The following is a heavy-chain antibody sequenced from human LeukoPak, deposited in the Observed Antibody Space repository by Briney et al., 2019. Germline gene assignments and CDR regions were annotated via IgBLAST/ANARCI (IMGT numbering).Heavy chain of an antibody. Sequence: SQTLSLTCAISGDRVSSNSVTWNWIRQSPSRGLEWLGRSYYRSTWYNDYAVSVRGRITVNPDTSKNQFSLHLNSVTPEDTAVYYCARRLTQYDCFDPWGQGILVTVSS. D-gene: IGHD2-2*01. J-gene: IGHJ5*02. V-gene: IGHV6-1*01. CDR2: SYYRSTWYN. CDR1: GDRVSSNSVT. CDR3: ARRLTQYDCFDP.